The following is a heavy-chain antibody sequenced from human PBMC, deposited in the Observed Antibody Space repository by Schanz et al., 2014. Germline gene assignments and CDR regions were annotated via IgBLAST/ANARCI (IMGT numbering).Heavy chain of an antibody. Sequence: VQLVESGGGLVQPGGSLGLSCAALGLTLRAYSMTWIRQAPGKGLEWVSYVSSNNIYTKYADSVRGRFTISRDNAKNSLFLQMNSLRADDTAVYYCARDMLRRYGALEIWGRGTMVTVSS. J-gene: IGHJ3*02. CDR1: GLTLRAYS. V-gene: IGHV3-11*06. CDR3: ARDMLRRYGALEI. CDR2: VSSNNIYT. D-gene: IGHD2-8*01.